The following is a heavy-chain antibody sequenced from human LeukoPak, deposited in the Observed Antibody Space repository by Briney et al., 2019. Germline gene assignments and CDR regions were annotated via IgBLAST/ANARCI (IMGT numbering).Heavy chain of an antibody. V-gene: IGHV3-23*01. CDR2: ISGNGGST. J-gene: IGHJ1*01. CDR3: AKASAGYYDTSGYPLQH. D-gene: IGHD3-22*01. Sequence: PGGSLRLSCAASGFTFSSYAMSWVRQAPGKGLEWVSAISGNGGSTYYADSVKGRFTISRDNSKNTLYLQMNSLRGEDTAVYHCAKASAGYYDTSGYPLQHWGQGTLVTVSS. CDR1: GFTFSSYA.